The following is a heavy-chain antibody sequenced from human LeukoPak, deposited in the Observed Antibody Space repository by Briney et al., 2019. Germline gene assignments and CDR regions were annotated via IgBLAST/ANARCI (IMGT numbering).Heavy chain of an antibody. D-gene: IGHD6-19*01. V-gene: IGHV3-48*03. CDR1: GFTFSSYE. Sequence: GGSLRLSCAASGFTFSSYEMNWVRQAPGKGLEWVSYISSSGSTIYYADSVKGRFTISRDNAKNSLYLQMNSLRAEDTAVYYCARDCVRYSSGWNLGPDAFDIWGQGTMVTVSS. J-gene: IGHJ3*02. CDR3: ARDCVRYSSGWNLGPDAFDI. CDR2: ISSSGSTI.